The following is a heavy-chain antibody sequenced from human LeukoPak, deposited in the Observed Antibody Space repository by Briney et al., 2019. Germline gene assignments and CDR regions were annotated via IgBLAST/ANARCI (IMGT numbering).Heavy chain of an antibody. Sequence: GGSLRLSCAASGFTFTSYAMSWVRPAPGKGLEWVSATSGSGGSTYYADSVKVRCTISRDNAKNTLYWQMNSRRAEDTAVYYCVKTIGTAMVPEGFNYWGQGALVTVSS. CDR1: GFTFTSYA. V-gene: IGHV3-23*01. CDR2: TSGSGGST. D-gene: IGHD5-18*01. J-gene: IGHJ4*02. CDR3: VKTIGTAMVPEGFNY.